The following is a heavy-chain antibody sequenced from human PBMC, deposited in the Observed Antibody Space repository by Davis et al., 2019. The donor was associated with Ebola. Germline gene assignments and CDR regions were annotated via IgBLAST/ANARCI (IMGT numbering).Heavy chain of an antibody. CDR1: GFTFDDYA. D-gene: IGHD2-15*01. CDR3: AKDSVVVVAAPYGLDA. CDR2: ISWNSGKI. Sequence: PGGSLRLSCAASGFTFDDYAMHWVRQAPGKGLEWVSGISWNSGKIGYVDSVKGRFTISRDNAENSLYLQMNSLKPEDTAMYYCAKDSVVVVAAPYGLDAWGQGTAVTVSS. V-gene: IGHV3-9*01. J-gene: IGHJ6*01.